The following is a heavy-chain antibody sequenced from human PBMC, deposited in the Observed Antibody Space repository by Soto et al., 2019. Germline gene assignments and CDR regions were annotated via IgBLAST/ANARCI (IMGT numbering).Heavy chain of an antibody. CDR2: ISAYNGNT. D-gene: IGHD5-12*01. V-gene: IGHV1-18*01. J-gene: IGHJ6*02. CDR3: ALATYPRDGELDDDYGMGV. CDR1: GYTFTSYG. Sequence: QVQLVQSGAEVKKPGASVKVSCKASGYTFTSYGISWVRQAPGQGLEWMGWISAYNGNTNYAQKLQGRVTMTTDTSMSTAHMELTSRRSDDTAVYSCALATYPRDGELDDDYGMGVWGQGSTVVVAS.